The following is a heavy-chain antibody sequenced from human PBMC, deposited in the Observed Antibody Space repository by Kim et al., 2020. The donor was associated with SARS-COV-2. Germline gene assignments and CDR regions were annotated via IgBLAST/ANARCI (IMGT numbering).Heavy chain of an antibody. CDR2: INRDGSER. J-gene: IGHJ4*02. D-gene: IGHD6-13*01. CDR1: GFTLSDTW. CDR3: ARGGFTTSWYWIY. V-gene: IGHV3-7*04. Sequence: GGSLRLSCVGSGFTLSDTWMTWVRHTPERGLEWVANINRDGSERYYVDSVEGRFTVSRDNGKNSLYLQMNSLRPEDTAVYYCARGGFTTSWYWIYWGQGTLVTVYS.